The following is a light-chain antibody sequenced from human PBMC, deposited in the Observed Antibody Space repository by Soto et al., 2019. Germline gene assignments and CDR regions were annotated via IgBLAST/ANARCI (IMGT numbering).Light chain of an antibody. V-gene: IGKV3-11*01. Sequence: EIVLTQSPATLSLSPGERATLSCRASQSINTYLAWYQQKPGQAPRLLIYDVSNRATGIPARFSGSGSGTDFTLTISSLEPKDFAVYYCQQRSNWPLTFGGGTKVEIK. J-gene: IGKJ4*01. CDR2: DVS. CDR1: QSINTY. CDR3: QQRSNWPLT.